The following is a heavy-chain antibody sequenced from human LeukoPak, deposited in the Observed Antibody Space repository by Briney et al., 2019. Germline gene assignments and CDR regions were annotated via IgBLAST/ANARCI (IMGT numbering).Heavy chain of an antibody. CDR3: ARAKDFDF. J-gene: IGHJ4*02. CDR2: IYYSGST. V-gene: IGHV4-59*01. CDR1: GGSISSYY. Sequence: TETLSLTCTVSGGSISSYYWSWIRQPPGKGLEWIGYIYYSGSTNYNPSLKSRVTISVDTSKNQFSLKLSSVPATDTAVYYCARAKDFDFWRQGTLVTVSS.